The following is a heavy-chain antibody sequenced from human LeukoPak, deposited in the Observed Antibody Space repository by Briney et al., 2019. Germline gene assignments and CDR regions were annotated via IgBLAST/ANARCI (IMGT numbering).Heavy chain of an antibody. Sequence: EASVKVSCKASGYTFTSYDINWVRQATGQGLEWMGWMNPNSGNTGYAQKFQGRVTITRNTSISTAYMELSSLRSEDTAVYYCARVLSSSGRRKGGWFDPWGQGTLVTVSS. CDR1: GYTFTSYD. V-gene: IGHV1-8*03. CDR3: ARVLSSSGRRKGGWFDP. J-gene: IGHJ5*02. CDR2: MNPNSGNT. D-gene: IGHD6-13*01.